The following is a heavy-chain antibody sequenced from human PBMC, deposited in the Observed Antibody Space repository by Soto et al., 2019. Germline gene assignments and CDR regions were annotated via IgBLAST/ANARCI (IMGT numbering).Heavy chain of an antibody. V-gene: IGHV4-4*02. CDR3: ARDQGGYYDISREFDP. Sequence: PSETLSLTCAVSGGSISSSNWLSWILQPPWKGMEWIGEIYHSGSTNYNPSLKSRVTISVDKSKNQFSLKLSSVTAADTALYYCARDQGGYYDISREFDPWGQGTLVTVSS. CDR2: IYHSGST. D-gene: IGHD3-22*01. J-gene: IGHJ5*02. CDR1: GGSISSSNW.